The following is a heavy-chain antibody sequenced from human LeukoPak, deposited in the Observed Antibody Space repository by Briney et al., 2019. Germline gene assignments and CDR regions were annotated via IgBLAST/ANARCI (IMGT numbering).Heavy chain of an antibody. D-gene: IGHD6-6*01. CDR2: VTGSSGGT. CDR1: GLTFSSYA. V-gene: IGHV3-23*01. J-gene: IGHJ5*02. Sequence: GGSLRLSCAASGLTFSSYAMTWVRQAPGKGLEWVSAVTGSSGGTYYADSVKGRFTISRDDSKSTLYLQMNSLRVEDTAVYYCAKSGHSTSSWFDPWGQGTLVIVSS. CDR3: AKSGHSTSSWFDP.